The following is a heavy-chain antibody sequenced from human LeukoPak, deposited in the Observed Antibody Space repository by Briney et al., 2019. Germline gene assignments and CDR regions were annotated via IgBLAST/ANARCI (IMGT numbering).Heavy chain of an antibody. Sequence: QSGRSLRLSCAPSGFTFSRHGMHWVRQAPGKGLEWVAIISNDGSRKYYAHSVEGRFTISRDSSKNTLYLQMDSLRAEDTAVYYCARDRAWNYFDYWGQGTLVTVSS. V-gene: IGHV3-30*03. J-gene: IGHJ4*02. CDR2: ISNDGSRK. CDR3: ARDRAWNYFDY. CDR1: GFTFSRHG. D-gene: IGHD3-3*01.